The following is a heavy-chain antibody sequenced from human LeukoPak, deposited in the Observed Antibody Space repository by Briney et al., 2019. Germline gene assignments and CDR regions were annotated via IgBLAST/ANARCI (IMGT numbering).Heavy chain of an antibody. J-gene: IGHJ5*02. CDR1: GYTFTTYS. CDR2: INAGNGNT. CDR3: ARVPTVTNWFDP. Sequence: ASVKVSCKASGYTFTTYSKHWVRQAPGQGLEWMGWINAGNGNTEYSQKFQNRLAIFRDTSATTAYMELRSLKSEDTAVYYCARVPTVTNWFDPWGQGTLVTVSS. V-gene: IGHV1-3*01. D-gene: IGHD4-17*01.